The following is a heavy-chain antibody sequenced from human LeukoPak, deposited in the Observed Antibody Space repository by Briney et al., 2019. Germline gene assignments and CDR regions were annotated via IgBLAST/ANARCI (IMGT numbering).Heavy chain of an antibody. Sequence: PGGSLRLSCAASGFTVSSNYMSWVRQAPGKGLEWGSVIYSGGSTYYADSVKGRFTISRDNSKNTLYLQMNSLRAEDTAVYYCARGWSGYDTVAQDAFDIWGQGTMVTVSS. CDR1: GFTVSSNY. V-gene: IGHV3-66*01. CDR3: ARGWSGYDTVAQDAFDI. J-gene: IGHJ3*02. CDR2: IYSGGST. D-gene: IGHD5-12*01.